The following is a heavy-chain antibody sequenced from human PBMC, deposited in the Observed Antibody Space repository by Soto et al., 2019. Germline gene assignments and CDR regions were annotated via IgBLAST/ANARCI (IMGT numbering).Heavy chain of an antibody. CDR3: ARVGGIIAARGGWFDP. CDR2: IIPIFGTA. Sequence: QVQLVQSGAEVKKPGSSVKVSCKASGGTFSSYAISWVRQAPGQGLEWMGGIIPIFGTANSAQKFQGRVTTTAEESRSTAYMELSSLRSEDTAVYYCARVGGIIAARGGWFDPWGQGTLVTVSS. CDR1: GGTFSSYA. V-gene: IGHV1-69*12. D-gene: IGHD6-13*01. J-gene: IGHJ5*02.